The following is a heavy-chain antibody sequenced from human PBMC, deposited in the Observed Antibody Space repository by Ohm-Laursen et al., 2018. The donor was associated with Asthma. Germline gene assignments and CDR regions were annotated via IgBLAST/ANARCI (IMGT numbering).Heavy chain of an antibody. CDR3: ARRQVSTAMLDH. V-gene: IGHV4-39*01. J-gene: IGHJ4*02. CDR1: GGSISSSYHY. Sequence: PGTLSLTCTVSGGSISSSYHYWVWIRQPPGKGLEWIGSIYYSGSTDYNPSLKSRVTISVDTSKNLSSLKMRSVTASDTAVFYCARRQVSTAMLDHWGQGTLVTVSS. D-gene: IGHD5-18*01. CDR2: IYYSGST.